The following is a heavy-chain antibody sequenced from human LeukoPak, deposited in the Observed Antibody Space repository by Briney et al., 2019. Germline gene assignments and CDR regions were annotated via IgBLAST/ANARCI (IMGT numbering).Heavy chain of an antibody. CDR1: GFTFSSYL. J-gene: IGHJ4*02. V-gene: IGHV3-74*01. Sequence: PGGSLRLSCAASGFTFSSYLMHWVRQTPGKGLVWVSRINSDGSSTTYADSVKGRFTISRDNVKNTLYLQMNSLRAEDTAVYYCVRSFDYWGQGTLVTVSS. CDR2: INSDGSST. CDR3: VRSFDY.